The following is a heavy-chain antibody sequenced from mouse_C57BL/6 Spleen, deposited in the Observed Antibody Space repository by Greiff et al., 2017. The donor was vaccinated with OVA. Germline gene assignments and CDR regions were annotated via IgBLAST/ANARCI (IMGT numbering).Heavy chain of an antibody. CDR3: ASHYGSGMDY. CDR1: GYTFTDYY. V-gene: IGHV1-26*01. D-gene: IGHD1-1*01. Sequence: VQLQQSGPELVKPGASVKISCKASGYTFTDYYMNWVKQSHGKSLEWIGDINPNNGGTSYNQKFKGKATLTVDKSSSTAYMELRSLTSEDSAVYYCASHYGSGMDYWGQGTSVTVSS. J-gene: IGHJ4*01. CDR2: INPNNGGT.